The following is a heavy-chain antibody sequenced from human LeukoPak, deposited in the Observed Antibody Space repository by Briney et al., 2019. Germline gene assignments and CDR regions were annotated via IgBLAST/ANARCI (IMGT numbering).Heavy chain of an antibody. CDR1: RFTVSSNY. CDR3: VRVASRAFDY. Sequence: AGGSLRLSCTASRFTVSSNYMSWVRQAPGKGLEWVSIIYSGTTTYYADSVKGRFTISRDNSKNTLYLQMSSLRAEDTAVYYCVRVASRAFDYWGQGTLVTVSS. V-gene: IGHV3-66*01. CDR2: IYSGTTT. J-gene: IGHJ4*02.